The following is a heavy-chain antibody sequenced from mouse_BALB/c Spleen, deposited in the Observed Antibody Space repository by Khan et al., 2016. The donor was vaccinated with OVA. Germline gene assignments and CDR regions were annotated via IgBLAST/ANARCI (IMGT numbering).Heavy chain of an antibody. V-gene: IGHV1-9*01. Sequence: QVQLKESGAELMKPGASVMISCKAAAYTFSNYWIEWVKQRPGHGLEWIGEILPGSGSSNYSEKFEGKATFTVDTSSSTAYMQLNSLTSEDSAVYYCARNDYYGSPFYLDYWGQGTTLTVSS. J-gene: IGHJ2*01. CDR3: ARNDYYGSPFYLDY. CDR1: AYTFSNYW. D-gene: IGHD1-1*01. CDR2: ILPGSGSS.